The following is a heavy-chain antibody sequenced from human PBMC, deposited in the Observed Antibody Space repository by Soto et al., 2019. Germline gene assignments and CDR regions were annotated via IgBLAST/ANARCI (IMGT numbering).Heavy chain of an antibody. CDR1: GGSISSGDYY. D-gene: IGHD1-26*01. CDR2: IYYSGST. CDR3: ARGARETYYYYGMDV. Sequence: QVQLHEAGPGLVKPSQTLSLTCTVSGGSISSGDYYWSWIRQPPGKGLEWIGYIYYSGSTYYNPSLHNRVTISVDTSKNQFSLKLSSVTAADTAVYYCARGARETYYYYGMDVWGQVTTVTVSS. J-gene: IGHJ6*02. V-gene: IGHV4-30-4*01.